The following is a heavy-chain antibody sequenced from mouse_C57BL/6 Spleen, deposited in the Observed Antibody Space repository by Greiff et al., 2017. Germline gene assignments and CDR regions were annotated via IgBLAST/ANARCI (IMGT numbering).Heavy chain of an antibody. J-gene: IGHJ2*01. Sequence: EVMLVESGGGLVKPGGSLKLSCAASGFTFSDYGMHWVRQAPEKGLEWVAYISSGSSTIYYADTVKGRFTISRDNAKNTLFLQMTSLRSEDTAMYYCARDYYGSSYYFDYWGQGTTLTVSS. D-gene: IGHD1-1*01. CDR2: ISSGSSTI. V-gene: IGHV5-17*01. CDR1: GFTFSDYG. CDR3: ARDYYGSSYYFDY.